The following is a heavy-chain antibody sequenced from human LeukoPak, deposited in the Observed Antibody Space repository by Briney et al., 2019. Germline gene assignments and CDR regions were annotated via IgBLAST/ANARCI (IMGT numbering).Heavy chain of an antibody. D-gene: IGHD3-10*01. J-gene: IGHJ6*02. CDR3: AKDLGGIVGMDV. Sequence: GGSLRLSCAASGFSFDTYWMSWVRQAPGKGLEWVANIKKDGSQKYYVGSVRGRFTISRDNAKSSLYLQMNSLRAEDTAVYYCAKDLGGIVGMDVWGQGTTVTVSS. CDR2: IKKDGSQK. CDR1: GFSFDTYW. V-gene: IGHV3-7*01.